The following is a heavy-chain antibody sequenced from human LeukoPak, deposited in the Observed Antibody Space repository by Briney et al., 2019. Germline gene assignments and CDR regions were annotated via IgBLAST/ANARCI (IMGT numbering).Heavy chain of an antibody. CDR2: ISWNSGSI. J-gene: IGHJ4*02. CDR1: GFIFDDYA. V-gene: IGHV3-9*01. Sequence: PGGSLRLSCAASGFIFDDYAIHWVRQALGSGLEWVSAISWNSGSIGYADSVKGRFTISRDNAENSVHLLMNSLRVEDTALYYCVRPGGEQLVDYWGQGTLVTVSS. CDR3: VRPGGEQLVDY. D-gene: IGHD6-13*01.